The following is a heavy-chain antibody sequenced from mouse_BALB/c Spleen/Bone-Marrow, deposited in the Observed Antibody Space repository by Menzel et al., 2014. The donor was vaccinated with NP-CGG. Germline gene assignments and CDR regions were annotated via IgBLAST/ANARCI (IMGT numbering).Heavy chain of an antibody. Sequence: EVKLMESGGGLVQPGGSRKLSCAASGFTFSDYGMAWVQQAPGKGPEWVAFISNLAYSIYYADTVTGRFTISRENAKNTLYLEISSLRSEDSAMYYCARAGYDGYPWYFDVWGAGTTVTVSS. CDR2: ISNLAYSI. D-gene: IGHD2-3*01. CDR3: ARAGYDGYPWYFDV. CDR1: GFTFSDYG. J-gene: IGHJ1*01. V-gene: IGHV5-15*02.